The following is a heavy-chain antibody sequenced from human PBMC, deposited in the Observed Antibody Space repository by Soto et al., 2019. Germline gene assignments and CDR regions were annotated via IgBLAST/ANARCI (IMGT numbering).Heavy chain of an antibody. V-gene: IGHV1-8*01. D-gene: IGHD1-1*01. J-gene: IGHJ6*02. CDR2: MNPNSGNT. Sequence: QVQLVQSGAEVKKPGASVKVSCKASGYTFTSYDINWVRQATGQGLEWMGWMNPNSGNTGHAQNFQGRVTMTRNPCIRAAYRELSSLRSEATAVYYCAREITTRGLDVWGQGTTVTVSS. CDR3: AREITTRGLDV. CDR1: GYTFTSYD.